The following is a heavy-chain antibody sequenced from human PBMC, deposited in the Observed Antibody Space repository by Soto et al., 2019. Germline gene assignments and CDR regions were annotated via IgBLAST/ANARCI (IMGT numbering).Heavy chain of an antibody. CDR2: INHSGST. CDR1: GGSFSGYY. J-gene: IGHJ3*02. D-gene: IGHD6-19*01. CDR3: ARGWQWLTRAFDI. V-gene: IGHV4-34*01. Sequence: PSETLSLTCAVYGGSFSGYYWSWIRQPPGKGLEWIGEINHSGSTNYNPSLKSRVTISVDTSKNQFSLKLSSVTAADTAVYYCARGWQWLTRAFDIWGQGTVVTVSS.